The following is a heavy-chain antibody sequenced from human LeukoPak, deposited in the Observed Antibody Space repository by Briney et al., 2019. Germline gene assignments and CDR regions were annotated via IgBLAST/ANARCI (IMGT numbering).Heavy chain of an antibody. Sequence: GSLRLSCAASGFTFSSYGMHWVRQAPGKGLEWVAFIRYDGSNKYYADSVKGRFTISRDNSKNTLYLQMNSLRAEDTAVYYCAKIGPPRIVVVPPSLVNAFDIWGQGTMVTVSS. V-gene: IGHV3-30*02. CDR3: AKIGPPRIVVVPPSLVNAFDI. CDR2: IRYDGSNK. D-gene: IGHD2-2*01. J-gene: IGHJ3*02. CDR1: GFTFSSYG.